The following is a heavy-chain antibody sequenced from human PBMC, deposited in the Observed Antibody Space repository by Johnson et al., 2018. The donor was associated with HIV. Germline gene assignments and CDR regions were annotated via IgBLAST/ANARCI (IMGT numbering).Heavy chain of an antibody. Sequence: VQLVESGGGLVQPGRSLRLSCAASGFTFDYYDMHWVRQAPGKGLEWVSCISWNSGSIGFADSVKGRFTISRDNAKNSLSLQMNSLRAEDTALYYCARDRGVFWSGYYSAFDIWGQGTMVTVSS. J-gene: IGHJ3*02. D-gene: IGHD3-3*01. CDR2: ISWNSGSI. V-gene: IGHV3-9*01. CDR1: GFTFDYYD. CDR3: ARDRGVFWSGYYSAFDI.